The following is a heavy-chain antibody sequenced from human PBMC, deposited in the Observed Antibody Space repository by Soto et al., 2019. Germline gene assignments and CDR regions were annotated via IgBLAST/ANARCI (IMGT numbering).Heavy chain of an antibody. CDR1: GDSINSGDYY. J-gene: IGHJ5*02. Sequence: PSETLSLTCTVSGDSINSGDYYWSWIRQPPGKGLEWIGYIYHSGNIYYNPSLKSRVTISVDRSKNQFSLKLSSVTAADTAVYYCASQDYGDFAHWFDPWGQGTLVTVSS. D-gene: IGHD4-17*01. CDR2: IYHSGNI. V-gene: IGHV4-30-4*01. CDR3: ASQDYGDFAHWFDP.